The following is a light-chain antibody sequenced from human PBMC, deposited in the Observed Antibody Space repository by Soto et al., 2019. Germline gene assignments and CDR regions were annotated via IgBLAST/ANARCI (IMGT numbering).Light chain of an antibody. CDR2: TAS. CDR3: QQYKRYLYT. J-gene: IGKJ2*01. Sequence: DIQMTQSPSTLSASVGDRVTITCRASQSISSWLAWYQQKPGKALKLLIYTASSLERGLPARFSGSGSGTEFTLTISSRQPDDVATYYCQQYKRYLYTFGQGTKLEIK. CDR1: QSISSW. V-gene: IGKV1-5*03.